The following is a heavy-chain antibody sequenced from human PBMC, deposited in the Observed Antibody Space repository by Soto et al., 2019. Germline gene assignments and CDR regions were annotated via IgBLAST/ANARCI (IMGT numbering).Heavy chain of an antibody. V-gene: IGHV3-33*01. CDR2: IWYDGNIK. CDR3: ARVTPVTQEVDY. CDR1: GFTFSSYG. D-gene: IGHD4-17*01. J-gene: IGHJ4*02. Sequence: QVQLVESGGGVVQPGRSLRLSCAASGFTFSSYGMHWVRQAPGKGLEWVAVIWYDGNIKYYADSVTGRFTISRDNSKNTLYLQMNSLRVEDTAVYYCARVTPVTQEVDYWGQGTLVTVSS.